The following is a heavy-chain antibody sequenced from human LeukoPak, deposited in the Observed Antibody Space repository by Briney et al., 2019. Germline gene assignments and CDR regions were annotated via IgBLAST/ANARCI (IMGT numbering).Heavy chain of an antibody. CDR2: INPSGGST. Sequence: ASVKVFCKASGYTFTSYYMHWVRQAPGQGLEWMGIINPSGGSTSYAQKFQGRVTMTRDTSTSTVYMELSSLRSEDTAVYYCARDIDDYGDYSPFDYWGQGTLVTVSS. CDR3: ARDIDDYGDYSPFDY. J-gene: IGHJ4*02. V-gene: IGHV1-46*01. CDR1: GYTFTSYY. D-gene: IGHD4-17*01.